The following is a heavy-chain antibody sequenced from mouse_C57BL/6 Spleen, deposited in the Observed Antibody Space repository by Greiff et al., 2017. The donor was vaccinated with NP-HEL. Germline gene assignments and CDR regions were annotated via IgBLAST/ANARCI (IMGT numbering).Heavy chain of an antibody. CDR1: GFNIKDYY. V-gene: IGHV14-2*01. CDR2: IDPEDGET. J-gene: IGHJ4*01. CDR3: APFITTVVAPYAMDY. D-gene: IGHD1-1*01. Sequence: VQLQQSGAELVKPGASVKLSCTASGFNIKDYYMHWVKQRTEQGLEWIGRIDPEDGETKYAPKFQGKATITEDTSSNTAYLQRSSLTSEDTAVYYCAPFITTVVAPYAMDYWGQGTSVTVSS.